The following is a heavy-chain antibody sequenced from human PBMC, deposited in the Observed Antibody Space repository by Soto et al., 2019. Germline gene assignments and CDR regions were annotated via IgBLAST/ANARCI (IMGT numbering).Heavy chain of an antibody. Sequence: QVLLQESGPGLMKPSQTLSLTCTVSGLTISSASYYWSWIRQHPGKGREWVGNIYYNGSTYYSPSRKRRVTLWVDTSKNQFSLRLASVTAADTAVYYCARYRISGSWSKFDYWGQGTLVTVSS. CDR1: GLTISSASYY. V-gene: IGHV4-31*03. CDR3: ARYRISGSWSKFDY. CDR2: IYYNGST. J-gene: IGHJ4*02. D-gene: IGHD6-13*01.